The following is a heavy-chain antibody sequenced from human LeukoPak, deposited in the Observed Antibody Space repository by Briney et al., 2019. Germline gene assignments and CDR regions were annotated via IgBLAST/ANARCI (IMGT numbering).Heavy chain of an antibody. V-gene: IGHV3-23*01. D-gene: IGHD1-26*01. J-gene: IGHJ4*02. CDR3: AKDSDWGARGRVYDY. CDR1: GFTFSTYA. Sequence: GGSLKLSCAASGFTFSTYAMSWVRQAPGGGLEWVSGISISGSITCHADSVKGRITICRDNSKNTLYLQMNSLRAEDTAVYYCAKDSDWGARGRVYDYWGQGTLVTVSS. CDR2: ISISGSIT.